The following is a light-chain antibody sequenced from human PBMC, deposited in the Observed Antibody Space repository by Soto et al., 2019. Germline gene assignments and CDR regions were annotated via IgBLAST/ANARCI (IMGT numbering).Light chain of an antibody. CDR2: EVS. J-gene: IGLJ1*01. CDR1: SSDVGSYNL. CDR3: CSYAGSSTYV. V-gene: IGLV2-23*02. Sequence: QSVLTQPASVSGSPGQSITISCTGTSSDVGSYNLVSWYQQHPGKAPKLMIYEVSKRPPGVSNRFSGSKSGNTASLTISGLQAEDEADYYCCSYAGSSTYVFGTGNKVTVL.